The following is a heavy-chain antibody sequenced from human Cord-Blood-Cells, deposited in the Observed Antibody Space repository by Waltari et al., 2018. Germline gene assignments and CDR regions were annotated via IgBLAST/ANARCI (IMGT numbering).Heavy chain of an antibody. Sequence: QVQLVESGGGVVQPGRSLRLSCAASGFTFSSYALHWVRQAPGKGLEWVAVIYYDGSNKYYADSVKGRFTISRDNSKNTLYLQMNSLRAEDTAVYYCAREAPGTLFDYWGQGTLVTVSS. D-gene: IGHD1-26*01. CDR3: AREAPGTLFDY. CDR1: GFTFSSYA. J-gene: IGHJ4*02. CDR2: IYYDGSNK. V-gene: IGHV3-30*04.